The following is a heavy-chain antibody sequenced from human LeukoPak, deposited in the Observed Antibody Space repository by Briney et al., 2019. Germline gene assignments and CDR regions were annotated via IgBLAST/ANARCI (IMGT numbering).Heavy chain of an antibody. Sequence: GSLRLSCTASGLTLSDHIIDWVRQAPGKGLEWIGEINHSGSTNYNPSLKSRVTISVDTSKNQFSLKLSSVTAADTAVYYCASVGGWYRTSWFDPWGQGTLVTVSS. D-gene: IGHD6-19*01. V-gene: IGHV4-34*01. CDR1: GLTLSDHI. CDR3: ASVGGWYRTSWFDP. CDR2: INHSGST. J-gene: IGHJ5*02.